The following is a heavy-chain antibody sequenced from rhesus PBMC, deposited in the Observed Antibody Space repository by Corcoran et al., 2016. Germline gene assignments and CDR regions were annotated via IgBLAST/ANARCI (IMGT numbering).Heavy chain of an antibody. CDR3: ARIHPEYFEL. D-gene: IGHD4-23*01. V-gene: IGHV4-99*01. J-gene: IGHJ1*01. Sequence: QVQLRESGPGLVKPSETLFLTGAVSGYSISSGYFWGWFRQPPGKGLDYIGYISCVSQSTSYNPSLKSRFTISKDTSKNQFSLNLASVTAADTAVYYCARIHPEYFELWGQGALVIVSS. CDR1: GYSISSGYF. CDR2: ISCVSQST.